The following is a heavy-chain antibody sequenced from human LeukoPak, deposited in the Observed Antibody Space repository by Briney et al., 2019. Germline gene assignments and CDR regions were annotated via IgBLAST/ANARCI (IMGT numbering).Heavy chain of an antibody. CDR3: ARVASAVYSDY. CDR2: ILPGGGDT. J-gene: IGHJ4*02. Sequence: GGSLRLSCAASGFTFSSYAMTWVRQAPGKGLEWVSTILPGGGDTYYADSVKGRFTISRDTSKNTLYLQMNTLRVEDTAVYYCARVASAVYSDYWGQGTLVTVSS. CDR1: GFTFSSYA. V-gene: IGHV3-23*01.